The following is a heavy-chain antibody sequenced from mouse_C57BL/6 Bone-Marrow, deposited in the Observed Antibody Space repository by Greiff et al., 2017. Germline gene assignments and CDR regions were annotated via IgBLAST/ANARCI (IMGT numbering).Heavy chain of an antibody. V-gene: IGHV1-80*01. CDR2: IYPGAGDT. Sequence: QVQLQQSGAELVKPGASVQISCKASGYAFSRYWMNWVKQTPGKGLEWIGQIYPGAGDTNYNGKFKGKATLTADKSSSTAYMQLSSLTSEASAVYFCARWQDYWGQGTTLTVSS. CDR3: ARWQDY. J-gene: IGHJ2*01. CDR1: GYAFSRYW.